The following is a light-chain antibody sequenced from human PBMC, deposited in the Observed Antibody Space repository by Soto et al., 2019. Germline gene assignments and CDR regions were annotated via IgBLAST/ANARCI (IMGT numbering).Light chain of an antibody. Sequence: QSVLTQLRSVSGAPGQSVTISCTGTSSDVGGYNYVTWYQQHPGKAPKLMIYDVSKRPSGVPDRFTGSKSGNTASLTISGLQAEDEADYDCCSYAGSYTYAFGTGTKVTVL. CDR2: DVS. CDR3: CSYAGSYTYA. V-gene: IGLV2-11*01. CDR1: SSDVGGYNY. J-gene: IGLJ1*01.